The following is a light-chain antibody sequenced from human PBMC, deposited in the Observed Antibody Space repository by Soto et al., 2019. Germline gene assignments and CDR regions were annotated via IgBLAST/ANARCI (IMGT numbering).Light chain of an antibody. J-gene: IGLJ2*01. V-gene: IGLV2-11*01. CDR1: SSNVGAYTF. CDR2: HVN. CDR3: SSYGGNADVV. Sequence: QSVLTQPRSVSGSPGQSVTISCTGTSSNVGAYTFVSWYQQYPGKAPNLIIYHVNKRPSGVPDRFSGSKSGNTASLTISGLQAEDESDYYCSSYGGNADVVFGGGTKLTVL.